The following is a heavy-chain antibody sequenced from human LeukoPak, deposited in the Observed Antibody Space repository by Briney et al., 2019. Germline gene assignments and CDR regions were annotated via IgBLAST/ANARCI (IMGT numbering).Heavy chain of an antibody. CDR3: ARLGGLGVYDAFDI. CDR1: GFTFSSYS. D-gene: IGHD3-16*01. V-gene: IGHV3-21*01. CDR2: ISSSSSYI. J-gene: IGHJ3*02. Sequence: KTGGSLRLSCTASGFTFSSYSMNWVRQAPGKGLKWVSSISSSSSYIYYADSVKGRFTISRDNAKNSLYLQMNSLRAEDTAVYYCARLGGLGVYDAFDIWGQGTMVTVSS.